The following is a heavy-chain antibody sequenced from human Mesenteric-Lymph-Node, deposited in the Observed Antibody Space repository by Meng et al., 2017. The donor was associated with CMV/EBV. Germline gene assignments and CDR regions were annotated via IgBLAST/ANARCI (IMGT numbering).Heavy chain of an antibody. D-gene: IGHD2-2*01. CDR2: IKQDGSEK. CDR1: GFTFSSYW. J-gene: IGHJ6*02. V-gene: IGHV3-7*01. CDR3: AREVVVVPAAGYYYYYGMDV. Sequence: GESLKISCAASGFTFSSYWMSWVRQAPGKGLEWVANIKQDGSEKYYVDSVKGRFTISRDNAKNSLYLQMNSLRAEDTAVYYCAREVVVVPAAGYYYYYGMDVWGQGTTVTVSS.